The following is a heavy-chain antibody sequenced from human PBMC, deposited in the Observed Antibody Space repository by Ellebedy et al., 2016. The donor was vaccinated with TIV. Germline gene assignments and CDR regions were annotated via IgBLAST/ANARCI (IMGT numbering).Heavy chain of an antibody. Sequence: ASVKVSCKASGFTFTSSAMQWVRQARGQRLEWIGWIVVGSGNTNYAQKFQGRVTITRNTSISTAYMELSSLRSEDTAVYYCARAVVVPAAIIYYYYGMDVWGQGTTVTVSS. V-gene: IGHV1-58*02. CDR2: IVVGSGNT. CDR1: GFTFTSSA. CDR3: ARAVVVPAAIIYYYYGMDV. J-gene: IGHJ6*02. D-gene: IGHD2-2*01.